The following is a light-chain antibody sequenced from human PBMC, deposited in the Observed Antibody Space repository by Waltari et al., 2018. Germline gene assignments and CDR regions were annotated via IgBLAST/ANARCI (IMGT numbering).Light chain of an antibody. J-gene: IGKJ2*01. CDR1: QSVSSSY. CDR2: GTS. V-gene: IGKV3D-7*01. Sequence: EIVMTQAPVTLSLSPGERATLSCRASQSVSSSYLSWYQQKPGQAPMLLIYGTSTRATGIPARFSGSGSGTDFTRTISSLQPEDFAVYYCQQDYNLPYTFGQGTKLEIK. CDR3: QQDYNLPYT.